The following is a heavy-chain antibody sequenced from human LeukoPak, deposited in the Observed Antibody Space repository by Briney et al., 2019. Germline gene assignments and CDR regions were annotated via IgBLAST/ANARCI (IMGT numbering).Heavy chain of an antibody. CDR2: IIPILVIA. Sequence: ASVKVSCKASGGTFSSYAISWVRQAPGQGLEWRGRIIPILVIANYAQKFHGRVTISADKSTSTAYMELSSLRSEDTAVYYCQKLHPIVGATVWGQGTLVTVSS. J-gene: IGHJ4*02. D-gene: IGHD1-26*01. V-gene: IGHV1-69*04. CDR3: QKLHPIVGATV. CDR1: GGTFSSYA.